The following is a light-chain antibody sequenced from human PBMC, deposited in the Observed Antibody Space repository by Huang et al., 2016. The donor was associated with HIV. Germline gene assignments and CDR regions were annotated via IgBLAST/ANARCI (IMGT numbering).Light chain of an antibody. Sequence: DIKMTQSPSSVSASIGDRVSFTCRAGQDVNKWLACDQQKPGVAPKLLVYASSTLQSGAPSRFRGSGSGTHFTLTINNLQAEDFATYFCQQSVTFPLTFGGGTKVELK. CDR2: ASS. J-gene: IGKJ4*02. CDR3: QQSVTFPLT. V-gene: IGKV1-12*01. CDR1: QDVNKW.